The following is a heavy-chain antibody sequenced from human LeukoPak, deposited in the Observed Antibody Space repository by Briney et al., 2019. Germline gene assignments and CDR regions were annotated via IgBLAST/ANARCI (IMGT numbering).Heavy chain of an antibody. Sequence: PSETLSLTCAVYGGSFSGYYWSWIRQPPGKGPEWIGEINHSGSTNYNPSLKSRVTISVDTSKNQFSLKLSSVTAADTAVYYCARRRSLRPPRSDYWGQGTLVTVSS. D-gene: IGHD3-16*01. CDR2: INHSGST. V-gene: IGHV4-34*01. CDR1: GGSFSGYY. CDR3: ARRRSLRPPRSDY. J-gene: IGHJ4*02.